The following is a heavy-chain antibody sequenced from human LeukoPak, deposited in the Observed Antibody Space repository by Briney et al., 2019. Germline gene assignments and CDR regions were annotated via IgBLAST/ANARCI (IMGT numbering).Heavy chain of an antibody. V-gene: IGHV1-8*01. Sequence: GASVKVSCKASGYTFTSYDINWVRQATGQGLEWMGWMNPNSGNTGYAQKFQGRVTMTRNTSISTAYMKLSSLRSEDTAVYYCARVMVRGTLYYYYYMDVWGKGTTVTISS. CDR2: MNPNSGNT. J-gene: IGHJ6*03. D-gene: IGHD3-10*01. CDR1: GYTFTSYD. CDR3: ARVMVRGTLYYYYYMDV.